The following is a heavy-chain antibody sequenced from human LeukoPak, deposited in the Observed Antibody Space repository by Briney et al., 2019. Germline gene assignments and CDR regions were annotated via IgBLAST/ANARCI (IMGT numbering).Heavy chain of an antibody. D-gene: IGHD3-10*01. Sequence: GGSLRLSCAASGFTFDDYGMSWVRQAPGKGLEWVSGINWNGGSTGYADSVKGRFTISRDNAKNSLYLQMNSLRAEDTALYHCARVAYGSGSYPYYFDYWGQGTLVTVSS. V-gene: IGHV3-20*01. CDR1: GFTFDDYG. J-gene: IGHJ4*02. CDR3: ARVAYGSGSYPYYFDY. CDR2: INWNGGST.